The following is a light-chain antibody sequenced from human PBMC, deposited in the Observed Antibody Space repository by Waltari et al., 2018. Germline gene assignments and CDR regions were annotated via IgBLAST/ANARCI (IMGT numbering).Light chain of an antibody. J-gene: IGKJ4*01. Sequence: CRARQGNSGYLNWYQQKPGKAPKVLIYATSSLQSGVPSRFSGSGSGTDFTLTISSLQPEDFATYYCQQSYRTPPLTFGGGTKVEIK. V-gene: IGKV1-39*01. CDR1: QGNSGY. CDR2: ATS. CDR3: QQSYRTPPLT.